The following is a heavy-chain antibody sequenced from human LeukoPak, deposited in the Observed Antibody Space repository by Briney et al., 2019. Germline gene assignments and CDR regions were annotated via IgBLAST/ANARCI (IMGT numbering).Heavy chain of an antibody. D-gene: IGHD5-18*01. CDR3: ARRRGNTAMVKGAFDI. CDR2: IYPGDSDT. V-gene: IGHV5-51*01. Sequence: GESLKISCKGSGYSFTTYWIGWVRQLPGKGLEWMGIIYPGDSDTRYDPSFQGQVTISADKSISTAYLQWSSLKASDTAMYYCARRRGNTAMVKGAFDIWGQGTMVTVSS. J-gene: IGHJ3*02. CDR1: GYSFTTYW.